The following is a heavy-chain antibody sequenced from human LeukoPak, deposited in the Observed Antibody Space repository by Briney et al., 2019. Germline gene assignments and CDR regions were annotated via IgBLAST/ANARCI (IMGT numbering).Heavy chain of an antibody. CDR3: ARDVHGSGTWDWFDP. Sequence: SETLSLTCAVYGGSFSGYYWSWIRQPAGRRLEWVGRIYASGSTNYNPPVKSRVTMSVDTSINQFSLNLSSVTTADTAVYYCARDVHGSGTWDWFDPWGQGTLVTVSS. J-gene: IGHJ5*02. CDR1: GGSFSGYY. D-gene: IGHD3-10*01. CDR2: IYASGST. V-gene: IGHV4-4*07.